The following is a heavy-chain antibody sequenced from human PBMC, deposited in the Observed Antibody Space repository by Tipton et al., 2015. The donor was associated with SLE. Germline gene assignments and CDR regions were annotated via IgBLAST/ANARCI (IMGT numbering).Heavy chain of an antibody. CDR1: GFTFNTYW. CDR2: IKQDGNVK. D-gene: IGHD1-20*01. CDR3: VRVGGSNWQRGDNRLDP. V-gene: IGHV3-7*01. Sequence: GSLRLSCVASGFTFNTYWMGWVRQAPGKGLEWVANIKQDGNVKSYVDSVKGRFTISRDNAQNSLYLQMNSLRVEDTAIYYCVRVGGSNWQRGDNRLDPWGQGILVTVSS. J-gene: IGHJ5*02.